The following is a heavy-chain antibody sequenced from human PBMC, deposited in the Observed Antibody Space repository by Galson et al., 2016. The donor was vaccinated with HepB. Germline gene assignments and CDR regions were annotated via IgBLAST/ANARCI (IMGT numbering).Heavy chain of an antibody. CDR2: ISAHNGNT. Sequence: SVKVSCKASGYTFKSFGISWVRQAPGQGLEWLGWISAHNGNTNYAQTLQGRVTMTTDAFTTTAYMELRSLRSDDTAVYYCARGGWYLDSWGQGTLVTVSS. D-gene: IGHD2-15*01. CDR1: GYTFKSFG. J-gene: IGHJ4*02. CDR3: ARGGWYLDS. V-gene: IGHV1-18*01.